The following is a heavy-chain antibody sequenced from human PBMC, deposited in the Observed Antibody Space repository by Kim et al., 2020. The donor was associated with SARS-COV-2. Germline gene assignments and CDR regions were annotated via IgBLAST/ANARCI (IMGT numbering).Heavy chain of an antibody. CDR2: ISYDGSNK. CDR3: ARDLYGDYGPIGYYYGMDV. Sequence: GGSLRLSCAASGFTFSSYAMHWVRQAPGKGLEWVAVISYDGSNKYYVDSVKGRFTFSRDNSKNTLYLQMNSLRAEDTAVYYCARDLYGDYGPIGYYYGMDVWGQGTTVTVSS. CDR1: GFTFSSYA. J-gene: IGHJ6*02. V-gene: IGHV3-30*04. D-gene: IGHD4-17*01.